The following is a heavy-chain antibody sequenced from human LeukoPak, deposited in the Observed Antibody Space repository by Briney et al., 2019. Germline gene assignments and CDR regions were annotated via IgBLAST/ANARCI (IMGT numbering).Heavy chain of an antibody. J-gene: IGHJ4*02. CDR1: GFPFSGSA. CDR3: SLDPEPVGVY. CDR2: IRSKANSYAT. Sequence: GGSLRLSCAASGFPFSGSAIHWVRQASGKGLEWVGRIRSKANSYATVYGVSVKGRFTISRDDSRNTAYLQMNSPKTEDTAVYYCSLDPEPVGVYWGQGTLVTVSS. V-gene: IGHV3-73*01. D-gene: IGHD2-21*01.